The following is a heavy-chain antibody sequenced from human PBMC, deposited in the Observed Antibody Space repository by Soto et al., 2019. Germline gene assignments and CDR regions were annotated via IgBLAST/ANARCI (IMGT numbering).Heavy chain of an antibody. Sequence: QVQLQQWGAGLLKTSETLSLTCAVYGGSFSGYYWSWIRQAPGKGLEWIGEIDHSGSTNCNPSLKRRVTISVDTSKNQFSLKLSSVPAADTAVYYCARRWQQVAPLLDVWGKGTTVTVSS. CDR2: IDHSGST. CDR3: ARRWQQVAPLLDV. V-gene: IGHV4-34*01. D-gene: IGHD6-13*01. J-gene: IGHJ6*04. CDR1: GGSFSGYY.